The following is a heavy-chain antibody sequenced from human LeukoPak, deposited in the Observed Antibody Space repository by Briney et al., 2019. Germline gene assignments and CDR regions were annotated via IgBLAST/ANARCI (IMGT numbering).Heavy chain of an antibody. CDR1: GGTFSSYA. D-gene: IGHD5-24*01. CDR3: ARTRRDGYTPGESDY. CDR2: IIPIFGTA. J-gene: IGHJ4*02. Sequence: GASVKVSCKASGGTFSSYAISWVRQAPGQGLEWMGGIIPIFGTASYAQKFQGRVTITADESTSTAYMELSSLRSEDTAVYYCARTRRDGYTPGESDYWGQGTLVTVSS. V-gene: IGHV1-69*13.